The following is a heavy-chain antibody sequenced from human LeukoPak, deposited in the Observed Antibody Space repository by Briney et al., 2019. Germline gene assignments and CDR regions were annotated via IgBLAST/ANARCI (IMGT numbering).Heavy chain of an antibody. J-gene: IGHJ6*03. V-gene: IGHV4-38-2*01. CDR3: ARQAQVSAHFMDV. D-gene: IGHD6-25*01. Sequence: SETLSLTCAVSGYSISSGYYWGWIRQPPGKGLEWIGNIYHSGNTSYNPSLKSRAPISLASSKTQFSLKLRSVPAPHTPVSYGARQAQVSAHFMDVWGKGTTVTVSS. CDR2: IYHSGNT. CDR1: GYSISSGYY.